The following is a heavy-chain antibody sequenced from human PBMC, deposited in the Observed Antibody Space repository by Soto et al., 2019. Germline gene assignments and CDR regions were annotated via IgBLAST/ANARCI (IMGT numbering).Heavy chain of an antibody. CDR1: GFTFSSYA. CDR2: ITGTGGST. Sequence: SLRLSCAASGFTFSSYAMNWFRQAPGKGLEWVASITGTGGSTYHADSVKGRFTISRDNSKDTLYLQMNSLRAEDTAVYYCATLRFLEWLPDYYGMDVWGQGTTVTVSS. CDR3: ATLRFLEWLPDYYGMDV. D-gene: IGHD3-3*01. J-gene: IGHJ6*02. V-gene: IGHV3-23*01.